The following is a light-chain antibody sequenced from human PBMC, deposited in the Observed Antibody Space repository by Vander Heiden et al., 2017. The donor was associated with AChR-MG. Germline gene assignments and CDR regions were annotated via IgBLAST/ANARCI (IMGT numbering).Light chain of an antibody. CDR2: TSN. CDR3: VTWDDCLNGWV. V-gene: IGLV1-44*01. J-gene: IGLJ3*02. Sequence: QSVLTQPPSASGTPGQRVTISCAGSSCNIGSNTLNWYQQLPGTAPKLLIYTSNQRPSGVPDRFSGSKSGTSASLAISGLQAEDEADYYCVTWDDCLNGWVFGGGTKLTVL. CDR1: SCNIGSNT.